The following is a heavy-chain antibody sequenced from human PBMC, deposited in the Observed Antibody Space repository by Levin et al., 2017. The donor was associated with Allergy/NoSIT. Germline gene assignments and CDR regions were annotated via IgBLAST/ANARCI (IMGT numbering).Heavy chain of an antibody. CDR2: IYYSGST. CDR3: ARDLGTREIVDSDYYYGMDV. V-gene: IGHV4-61*01. D-gene: IGHD7-27*01. Sequence: SETLSLTCTVSGGSVSSGSYYWSWIRQPPGKGLEWIGYIYYSGSTNYNPSLKSRVTISVDTSKNQFSLKLSSVTAADTAVYYCARDLGTREIVDSDYYYGMDVWGQGTTVTVSS. J-gene: IGHJ6*02. CDR1: GGSVSSGSYY.